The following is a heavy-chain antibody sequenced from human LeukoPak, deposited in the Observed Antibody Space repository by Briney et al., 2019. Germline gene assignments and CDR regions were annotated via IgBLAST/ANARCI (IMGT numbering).Heavy chain of an antibody. D-gene: IGHD2-15*01. Sequence: GGSLRLSCAASGISVSSNYMSWVRQAPGKGLQWVSVIYVDGSTYYADSVKGRITISRDNSRNTLYLQMNSLRAEDTAVCYCATAKNVGSRYCSGGSCLDDAFDIWGQGTMVTVSS. CDR2: IYVDGST. CDR1: GISVSSNY. J-gene: IGHJ3*02. CDR3: ATAKNVGSRYCSGGSCLDDAFDI. V-gene: IGHV3-66*01.